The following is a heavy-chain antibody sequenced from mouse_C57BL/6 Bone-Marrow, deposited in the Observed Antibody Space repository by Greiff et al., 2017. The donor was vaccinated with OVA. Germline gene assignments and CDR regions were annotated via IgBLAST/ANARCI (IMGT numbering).Heavy chain of an antibody. V-gene: IGHV1-20*01. Sequence: DVHLVESGPELVKPGDSVKISCKASGYSFTGYFMNWVMQSHGKSLEWIGRINPYNGDTFYNQKFKGKATLTVDKSSSTAHMELRSLTSEDSAVYDCARRDYYGSSSYWYVDVWGTGTTVTVSS. J-gene: IGHJ1*03. CDR3: ARRDYYGSSSYWYVDV. CDR2: INPYNGDT. D-gene: IGHD1-1*01. CDR1: GYSFTGYF.